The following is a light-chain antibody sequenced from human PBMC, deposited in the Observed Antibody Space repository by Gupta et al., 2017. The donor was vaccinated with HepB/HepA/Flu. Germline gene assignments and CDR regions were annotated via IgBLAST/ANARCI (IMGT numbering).Light chain of an antibody. CDR2: DAS. V-gene: IGKV1-39*01. CDR1: QSISNY. CDR3: RQRDSSPPT. J-gene: IGKJ1*01. Sequence: DIQMTQSPSSLSASVGDRVTITCRASQSISNYLNWYQQKPGKPPKLLIYDASSWRSGGPSRFSGSGSGTDVILTISSRQPEDFVADYCRQRDSSPPTFGQGTKVEIK.